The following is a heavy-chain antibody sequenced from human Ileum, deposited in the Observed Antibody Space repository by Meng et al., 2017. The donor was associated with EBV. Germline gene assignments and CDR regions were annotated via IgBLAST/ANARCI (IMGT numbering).Heavy chain of an antibody. CDR3: AVSTMTGSWLDP. J-gene: IGHJ5*02. CDR2: IVPLFGKT. Sequence: QVHLVQSGAEGKKPGSSVKVSCTASGDTFNTFAVNWMRQAPGQGLEWMGTIVPLFGKTNYARKFQGRVTITADASAKTVYMELTSVRYEDTAVFFCAVSTMTGSWLDPWGQGTLVTVSS. D-gene: IGHD3-3*01. V-gene: IGHV1-69*15. CDR1: GDTFNTFA.